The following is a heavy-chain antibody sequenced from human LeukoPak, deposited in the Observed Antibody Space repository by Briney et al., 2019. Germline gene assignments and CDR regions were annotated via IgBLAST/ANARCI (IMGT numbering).Heavy chain of an antibody. D-gene: IGHD3-22*01. V-gene: IGHV1-69*04. CDR3: ARVSYYDSSGYHEYFHH. J-gene: IGHJ1*01. CDR2: IIPILGIP. Sequence: SSVKVSCKASGGTFSSYAINWVRQAPGQGLEWMGRIIPILGIPNYAQKFQGRVTITADRSTSTAYMELSSLRSEDAAVYYCARVSYYDSSGYHEYFHHWGQGTLVTVSS. CDR1: GGTFSSYA.